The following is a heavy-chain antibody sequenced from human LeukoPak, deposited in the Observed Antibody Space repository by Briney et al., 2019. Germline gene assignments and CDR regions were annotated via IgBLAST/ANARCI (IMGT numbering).Heavy chain of an antibody. CDR1: GGSISSYY. Sequence: SETLSLTCTVSGGSISSYYWSWIRQPQGKGLEWIGYIYYSGSTNYNPSLKSRVTISVDTSKNQFSLKLSSVTAADTSVYYCARDHGMAYYDILTGYGSYGMDVWGQGTTVTVSS. D-gene: IGHD3-9*01. CDR3: ARDHGMAYYDILTGYGSYGMDV. J-gene: IGHJ6*02. CDR2: IYYSGST. V-gene: IGHV4-59*01.